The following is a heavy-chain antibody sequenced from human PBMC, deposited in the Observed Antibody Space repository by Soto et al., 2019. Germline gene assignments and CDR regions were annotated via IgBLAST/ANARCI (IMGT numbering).Heavy chain of an antibody. Sequence: ASVKVSCKASGYTFTSYYMHWVRQAPGQGLERMGIINPSGGGTSYAQKFQGRVTMTRDTSTSTVYMELSSLRSEDTAVYYCARDYEMDRINYYGSGTAPYYFDYWGQGTLVTVSS. D-gene: IGHD3-10*01. J-gene: IGHJ4*02. V-gene: IGHV1-46*03. CDR3: ARDYEMDRINYYGSGTAPYYFDY. CDR2: INPSGGGT. CDR1: GYTFTSYY.